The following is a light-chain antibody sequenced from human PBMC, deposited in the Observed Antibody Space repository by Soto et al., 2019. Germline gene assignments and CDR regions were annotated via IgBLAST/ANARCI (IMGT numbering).Light chain of an antibody. CDR2: DAS. V-gene: IGKV1-5*01. CDR3: QQHTQLPIT. J-gene: IGKJ5*01. CDR1: QTISSW. Sequence: DIQMTQSPSTLSGSVGDRVTITCRASQTISSWLAWYQQKPGKAPKLLIYDASSLESGVPSRFSGSGSGTEFTLTINSLQSEDSAVYYCQQHTQLPITFGQGTRLEIK.